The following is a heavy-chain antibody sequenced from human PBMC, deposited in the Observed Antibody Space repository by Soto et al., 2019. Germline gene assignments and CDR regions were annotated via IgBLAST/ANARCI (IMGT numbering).Heavy chain of an antibody. CDR2: IIPIFGTA. V-gene: IGHV1-69*06. D-gene: IGHD1-20*01. CDR1: GVTFSSYA. CDR3: AREVTGTGSYFDY. Sequence: SVKVCCKASGVTFSSYAISWVRQAPGQGLEWMGGIIPIFGTANYAQKFQGRVTITADKSTSTAYMELSSLRSEDTAVYYCAREVTGTGSYFDYWGQGTLVTVSS. J-gene: IGHJ4*02.